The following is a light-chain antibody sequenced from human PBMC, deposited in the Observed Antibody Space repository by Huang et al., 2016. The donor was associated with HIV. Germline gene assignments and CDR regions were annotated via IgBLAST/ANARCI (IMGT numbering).Light chain of an antibody. J-gene: IGKJ1*01. CDR3: QQSYSSPPT. Sequence: DIQMTQSPSSLSASVGDRVTITCRASQTITKYLNWYRQKPGTAPVLLIYVSSNLQSGVPSRFSGGGSGTDFTLTISSLQPEDSATYYCQQSYSSPPTFGQGTKVEIK. V-gene: IGKV1-39*01. CDR1: QTITKY. CDR2: VSS.